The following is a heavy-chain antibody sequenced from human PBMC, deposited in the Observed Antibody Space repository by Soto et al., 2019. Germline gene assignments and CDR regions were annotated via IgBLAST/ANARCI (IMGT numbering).Heavy chain of an antibody. Sequence: EVQLVESGGGLVQPGGSLRLSCAASGFTFSSYWMSWVRQAPGKGLEWLANIKVDGSEKYYVDSVKGRFTIFRDNAKNSRYLQMISLRVEDTAVYYCARDIVPTIGGFDYWGLGALVIVSS. D-gene: IGHD5-12*01. V-gene: IGHV3-7*01. CDR2: IKVDGSEK. CDR3: ARDIVPTIGGFDY. J-gene: IGHJ4*02. CDR1: GFTFSSYW.